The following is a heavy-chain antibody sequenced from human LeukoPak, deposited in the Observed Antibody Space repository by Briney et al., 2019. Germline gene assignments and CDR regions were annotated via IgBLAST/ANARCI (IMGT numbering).Heavy chain of an antibody. CDR2: INHSGST. J-gene: IGHJ6*03. D-gene: IGHD6-13*01. V-gene: IGHV4-34*01. CDR1: GGCFSGYY. CDR3: ARDFRIAAADNYYYYYMDV. Sequence: PSETLSLTCAVYGGCFSGYYWSWIRQPPGKGLECIGEINHSGSTNYNPSLKSRVTISVDTSKNQFSLKLSSVTAADTAVYYCARDFRIAAADNYYYYYMDVWGKGTTVTVSS.